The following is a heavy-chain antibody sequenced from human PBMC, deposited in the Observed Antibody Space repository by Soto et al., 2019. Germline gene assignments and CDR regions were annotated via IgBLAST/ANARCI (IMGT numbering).Heavy chain of an antibody. CDR3: ARDLEFRDGNISHLDY. CDR1: GGTFRNHV. CDR2: IIPIIGTP. V-gene: IGHV1-69*13. D-gene: IGHD3-10*01. J-gene: IGHJ4*02. Sequence: SVNVSCKASGGTFRNHVFNWVRQAPGQGLEWMGGIIPIIGTPNYAQKFQGRVTITADASTNTVYLEVSSLRSQGTAVYYCARDLEFRDGNISHLDYWGQGTLVTVSS.